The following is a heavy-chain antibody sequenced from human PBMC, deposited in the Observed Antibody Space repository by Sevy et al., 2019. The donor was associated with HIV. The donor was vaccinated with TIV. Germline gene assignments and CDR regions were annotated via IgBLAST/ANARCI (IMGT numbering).Heavy chain of an antibody. CDR3: ARLSVAADAFDI. D-gene: IGHD6-19*01. Sequence: SETLSLTCTVSGGSISSSSYYWGWIRQPPGKGLEWIGSIYYSGSTYYNPSPKSRVTISVDTSKNQFSLKLSSVTAADTAVYYCARLSVAADAFDIWGQGTMVTVSS. CDR2: IYYSGST. CDR1: GGSISSSSYY. J-gene: IGHJ3*02. V-gene: IGHV4-39*01.